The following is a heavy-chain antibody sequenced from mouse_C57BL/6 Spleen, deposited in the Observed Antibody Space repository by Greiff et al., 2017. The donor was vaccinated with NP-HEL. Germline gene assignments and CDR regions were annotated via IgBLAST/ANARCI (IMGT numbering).Heavy chain of an antibody. V-gene: IGHV1-20*01. CDR3: ASPYYDYSWFAY. J-gene: IGHJ3*01. D-gene: IGHD2-4*01. Sequence: EVQRVESGPELVKPGDSVKISCKASGYSFTGYFMNWVMQSHGKSLEWIGRINPYNGDTFYNQKFKGKATLTVDKSSSTAHMELRSLTSEDSAVYYCASPYYDYSWFAYWGQGTLVTVSA. CDR1: GYSFTGYF. CDR2: INPYNGDT.